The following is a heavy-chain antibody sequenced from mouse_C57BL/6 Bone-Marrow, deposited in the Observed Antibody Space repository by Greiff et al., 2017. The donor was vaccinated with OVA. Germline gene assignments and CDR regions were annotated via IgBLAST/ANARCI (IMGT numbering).Heavy chain of an antibody. J-gene: IGHJ3*01. Sequence: EVKLKQPGAELVKPGASVKLSCTASGFNFTDYYMHWVKQRPEQGLEWIGRIDPDDGETKYAPKFQGKATLTADTSSNTAYLQLSSLTSEDTAVYYCARGGFAYWGRGTLVTVSA. V-gene: IGHV14-2*01. CDR1: GFNFTDYY. CDR3: ARGGFAY. CDR2: IDPDDGET.